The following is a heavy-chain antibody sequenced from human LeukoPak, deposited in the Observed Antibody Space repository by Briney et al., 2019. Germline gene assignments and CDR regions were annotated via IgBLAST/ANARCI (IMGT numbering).Heavy chain of an antibody. CDR2: IWYDGSNR. Sequence: PGGSLRLSCAASVFTFSSSCMHWVRKAPGKGLEWMAVIWYDGSNRYYADPVKGRFTVSRDNSKNTLYLQMNSLRAEDTAVYYCARAKGVSTGYRPTDYWGQGTLVTVSS. CDR3: ARAKGVSTGYRPTDY. J-gene: IGHJ4*02. CDR1: VFTFSSSC. V-gene: IGHV3-33*01. D-gene: IGHD3-22*01.